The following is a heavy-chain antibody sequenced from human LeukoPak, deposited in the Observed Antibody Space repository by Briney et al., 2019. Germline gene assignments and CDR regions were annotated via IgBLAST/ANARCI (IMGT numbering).Heavy chain of an antibody. CDR3: ARSVGNSNDY. CDR1: GFTFTSYS. V-gene: IGHV3-21*01. J-gene: IGHJ4*02. CDR2: ISSSSSYI. D-gene: IGHD4-23*01. Sequence: PGGSLRLSCAASGFTFTSYSMNWVRQAPGKGLEWVSSISSSSSYIYYAGSVRGRFTISRDNAKNSLYLQMNSLRAEDTAVYYCARSVGNSNDYWGQGTLVTVSS.